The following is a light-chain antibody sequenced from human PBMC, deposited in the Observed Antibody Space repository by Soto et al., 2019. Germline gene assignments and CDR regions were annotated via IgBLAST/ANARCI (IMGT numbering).Light chain of an antibody. CDR2: GAS. CDR3: QQYGSSPWT. CDR1: QSISSTY. J-gene: IGKJ1*01. V-gene: IGKV3-20*01. Sequence: ETVLMQSPDTLSLSPGERATLSCRASQSISSTYLAWYHQKPGQAPRLLIYGASSRATGIPDRFSGSGSGTDFTLTISRLEPEDSAVYYCQQYGSSPWTFGQGTKVEIK.